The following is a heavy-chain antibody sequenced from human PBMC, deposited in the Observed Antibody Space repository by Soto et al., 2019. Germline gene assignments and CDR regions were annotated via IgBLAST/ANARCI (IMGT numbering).Heavy chain of an antibody. CDR3: ARVGRGQDSSGYGWFDP. Sequence: PSETLSLTCTVSGGSISSYYWSWIRQPPGKGLEWIGYIYYSGSTNYNPSLKSRVTISVDTSKNQFSLKLSYVTAADTAVYYCARVGRGQDSSGYGWFDPWGQGTLVTVSS. D-gene: IGHD3-22*01. J-gene: IGHJ5*02. V-gene: IGHV4-59*01. CDR1: GGSISSYY. CDR2: IYYSGST.